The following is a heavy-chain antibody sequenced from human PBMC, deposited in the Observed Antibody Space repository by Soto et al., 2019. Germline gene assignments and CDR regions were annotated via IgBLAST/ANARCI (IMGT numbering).Heavy chain of an antibody. D-gene: IGHD3-10*02. CDR3: ARDSPRVRSPYYFDY. J-gene: IGHJ4*02. CDR2: ISSSSSTI. Sequence: GGSLRLSCAASGFTFSSYSMNWVRQAPGKGLEWVSYISSSSSTIYYADSVKGRFTISRDNAKNSLYLQMNSLRDADTAVYYCARDSPRVRSPYYFDYWGQGTLVTVSS. V-gene: IGHV3-48*02. CDR1: GFTFSSYS.